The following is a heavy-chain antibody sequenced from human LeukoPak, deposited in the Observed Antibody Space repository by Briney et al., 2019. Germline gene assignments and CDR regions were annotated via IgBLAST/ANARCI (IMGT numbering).Heavy chain of an antibody. CDR1: GGSISSYY. V-gene: IGHV4-59*08. J-gene: IGHJ3*02. Sequence: SETLSLTCTVSGGSISSYYWSWIRQPPGKGLEWIGYIYYSGSTNYNPSLKSRVTISVDTSKDQFSLKLSSVTAADTAVYYCARLGSSSLDIWGQGTMVTVSS. CDR2: IYYSGST. D-gene: IGHD6-13*01. CDR3: ARLGSSSLDI.